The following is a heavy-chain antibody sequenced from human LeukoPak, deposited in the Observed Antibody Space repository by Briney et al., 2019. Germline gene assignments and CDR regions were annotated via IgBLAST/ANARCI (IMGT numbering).Heavy chain of an antibody. CDR3: VKVGSGRPFGY. D-gene: IGHD6-19*01. CDR1: GFTFSSYA. V-gene: IGHV3-64D*06. CDR2: ISSNGGST. J-gene: IGHJ4*02. Sequence: GGSLRLSCSASGFTFSSYAMHWVRQAPGKGLEYVSAISSNGGSTYYADSVEGRFTISRDNSKNTLYLQMSSLRAEDTAVYYCVKVGSGRPFGYWGQGTLVTVSS.